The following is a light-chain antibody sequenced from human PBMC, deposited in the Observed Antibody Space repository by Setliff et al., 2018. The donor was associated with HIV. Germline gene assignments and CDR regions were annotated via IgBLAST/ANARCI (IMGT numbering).Light chain of an antibody. CDR2: DVT. CDR1: SSDVGGYNY. V-gene: IGLV2-14*03. Sequence: SVLTQPASVSGSPGQSITISCTGTSSDVGGYNYVSWYQQHPGKAPKLMIYDVTNQPSGVSNRFSGSNSGNTASLTISGLQAEDEADYYCSSYTSNNSGVFGTGTKV. J-gene: IGLJ1*01. CDR3: SSYTSNNSGV.